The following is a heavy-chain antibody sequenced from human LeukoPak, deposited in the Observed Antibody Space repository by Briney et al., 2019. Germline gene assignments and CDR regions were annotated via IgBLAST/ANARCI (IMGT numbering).Heavy chain of an antibody. CDR3: AKGKVGAGLELDY. V-gene: IGHV3-21*01. CDR1: GFTFSSYS. J-gene: IGHJ4*02. D-gene: IGHD1-26*01. CDR2: ISSSSSYI. Sequence: GGSLRLSCAASGFTFSSYSMNWVRQAPGKGLEWVSSISSSSSYIYYADSVKGRFTISRDNAKNSLYLQMNSLRAEDTAVYYCAKGKVGAGLELDYWGQGTLVTVSS.